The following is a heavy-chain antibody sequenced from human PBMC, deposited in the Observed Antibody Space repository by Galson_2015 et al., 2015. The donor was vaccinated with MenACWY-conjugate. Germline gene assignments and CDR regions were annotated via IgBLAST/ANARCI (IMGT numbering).Heavy chain of an antibody. Sequence: PALVKPTQTLTLTCTFSGFSLSTSGVGVGWIRQPPGKALEWLALIYWDDDKRYSPALKSRLTITKDTSKNQVVLTMTKMDPVDTATYYCAHGNFDNLTGYYWFDAFDIWGQGTMVIVSS. V-gene: IGHV2-5*02. CDR3: AHGNFDNLTGYYWFDAFDI. CDR2: IYWDDDK. CDR1: GFSLSTSGVG. D-gene: IGHD3-9*01. J-gene: IGHJ3*02.